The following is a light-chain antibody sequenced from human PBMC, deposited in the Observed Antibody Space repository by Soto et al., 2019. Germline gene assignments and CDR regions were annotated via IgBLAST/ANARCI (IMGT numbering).Light chain of an antibody. J-gene: IGKJ1*01. V-gene: IGKV3-20*01. CDR1: QSVSGIY. Sequence: EIVLTQSPGTLSVSPGERATLSCRASQSVSGIYLAWYQQKPGQAPRLLIYGASSRATGIPDRFSGSGSGTDFTLTISRLEPEDFAVYYCQQYGSSGTFGQGTKVDIK. CDR3: QQYGSSGT. CDR2: GAS.